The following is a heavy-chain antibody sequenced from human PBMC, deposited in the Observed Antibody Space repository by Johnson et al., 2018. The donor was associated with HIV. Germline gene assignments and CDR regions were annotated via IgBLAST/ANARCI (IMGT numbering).Heavy chain of an antibody. CDR3: ARGMSSGPWAGGDAFDI. V-gene: IGHV3-30*04. CDR1: GFTSSSYA. D-gene: IGHD3-22*01. Sequence: QVQLVESGGGVVQPGRSLRLSCAASGFTSSSYAMHWVRQAPGKGLEWVALISYDGSNKYYADSVKGRFTISRDNSKNTLYLQMNSLRPEDTAVYYCARGMSSGPWAGGDAFDIWGQGTMVTVSS. CDR2: ISYDGSNK. J-gene: IGHJ3*02.